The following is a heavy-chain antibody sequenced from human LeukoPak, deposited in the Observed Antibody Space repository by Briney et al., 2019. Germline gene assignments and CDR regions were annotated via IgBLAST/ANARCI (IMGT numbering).Heavy chain of an antibody. CDR2: ISSSSSYI. D-gene: IGHD2-2*01. CDR3: ARGPKYQLLRSNWFDP. V-gene: IGHV3-21*01. J-gene: IGHJ5*02. CDR1: GFTFSNAW. Sequence: KSGGSLRLSCAASGFTFSNAWMNWVRQAPGKGLEWVSSISSSSSYIYYADSVKGRFTISRDNAKNSLYLQMNSLRAEDTAVYYCARGPKYQLLRSNWFDPWGQETLVTVSS.